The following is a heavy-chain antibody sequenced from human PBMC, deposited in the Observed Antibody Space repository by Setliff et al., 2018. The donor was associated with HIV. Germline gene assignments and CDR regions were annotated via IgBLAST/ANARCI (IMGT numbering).Heavy chain of an antibody. V-gene: IGHV4-34*01. D-gene: IGHD6-19*01. J-gene: IGHJ4*02. CDR1: GGSFSGYY. CDR2: INHSGTT. Sequence: SETLSLTCAVYGGSFSGYYWSWIRQPPGKGLEWIGEINHSGTTEYNPSLDSRVTISVDTSRDQFSLNLRSVTAADTAVYYCEVAGQWGQGTLVTVSS. CDR3: EVAGQ.